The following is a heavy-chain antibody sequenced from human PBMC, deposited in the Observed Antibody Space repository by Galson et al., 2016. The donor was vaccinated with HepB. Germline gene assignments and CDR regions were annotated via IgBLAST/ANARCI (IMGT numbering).Heavy chain of an antibody. V-gene: IGHV3-53*01. J-gene: IGHJ3*02. CDR1: GFTFSNAW. CDR2: SASGDIT. Sequence: SLRLSCAASGFTFSNAWMSWVRQAPGKGLEWVSVSASGDITYYAHSVKGRFTISRDKSKNTLFLNMISLRAEDTASYYCASHLGGSSLDPFDIWGRGTMVTVSS. CDR3: ASHLGGSSLDPFDI. D-gene: IGHD3-16*01.